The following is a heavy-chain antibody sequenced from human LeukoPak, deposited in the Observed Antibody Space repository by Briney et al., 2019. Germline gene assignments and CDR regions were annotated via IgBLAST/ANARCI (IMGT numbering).Heavy chain of an antibody. J-gene: IGHJ4*02. CDR2: IIPILGIA. CDR1: GGTFSSYA. V-gene: IGHV1-69*04. CDR3: ARVPLRPLLWFGEFDTYYFDY. Sequence: ASVKVSCKASGGTFSSYAISWVRQAPGQGLEWMGRIIPILGIANYAQKFQGRVTITADKSTSTAYMEPRSLRSDDTAVYYCARVPLRPLLWFGEFDTYYFDYWGQGTLVTVSS. D-gene: IGHD3-10*01.